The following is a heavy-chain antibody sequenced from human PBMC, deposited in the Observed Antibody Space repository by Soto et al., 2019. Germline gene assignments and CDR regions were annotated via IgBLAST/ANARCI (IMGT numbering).Heavy chain of an antibody. CDR2: IYHSGIT. D-gene: IGHD2-21*01. CDR1: GGSISSSYW. V-gene: IGHV4-4*02. J-gene: IGHJ5*02. Sequence: SETLSLTCAVSGGSISSSYWWPWVRQAPGKGLKWIGEIYHSGITNYNPNLRSRVSMSVDKFNNEFSLILTSVTSADTVFFYCSTLPPRIVVVFTEMPTWGQGILVTVSS. CDR3: STLPPRIVVVFTEMPT.